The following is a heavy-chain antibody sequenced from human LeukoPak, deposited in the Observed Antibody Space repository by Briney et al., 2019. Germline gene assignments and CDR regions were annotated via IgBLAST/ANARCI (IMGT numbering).Heavy chain of an antibody. CDR1: GFTFSDYY. CDR3: ARERSRDFCSGYYPGDY. CDR2: ISSSGSTI. D-gene: IGHD3-3*01. J-gene: IGHJ4*02. V-gene: IGHV3-11*01. Sequence: GGSLRLSCAASGFTFSDYYMSWIRQAPGKGLEWVSYISSSGSTIYYADSVKGRFTISRDNAKNSLYLQMNSLRAEDTVVYYCARERSRDFCSGYYPGDYWGQGTLVTVSS.